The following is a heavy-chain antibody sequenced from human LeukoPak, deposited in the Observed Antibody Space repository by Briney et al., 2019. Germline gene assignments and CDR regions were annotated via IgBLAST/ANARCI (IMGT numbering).Heavy chain of an antibody. Sequence: SETLSLTCTVSGGSISSSSYYWGWIRQPPGKGLEWIGSIYYSGSTNYNPSLKCRVTISVDTSKNQFSLKLSSVTAADTAVYYCARGYDFWSGYPASLDYWGQGTLATVSS. CDR1: GGSISSSSYY. D-gene: IGHD3-3*01. CDR2: IYYSGST. CDR3: ARGYDFWSGYPASLDY. J-gene: IGHJ4*02. V-gene: IGHV4-39*07.